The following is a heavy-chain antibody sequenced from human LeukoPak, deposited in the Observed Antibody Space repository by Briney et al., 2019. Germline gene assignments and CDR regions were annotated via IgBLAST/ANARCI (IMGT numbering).Heavy chain of an antibody. D-gene: IGHD1-26*01. CDR2: IYYSGST. J-gene: IGHJ4*02. V-gene: IGHV4-59*01. CDR3: ARGIGGANDY. Sequence: SETLSLTCTVSGGSISSYYWSWIRQPPGKGLEWVGYIYYSGSTNYNPSLKSRVTISVDTSKNQFSLKLSSVTAADTAVYYCARGIGGANDYWGQGTLVTVSS. CDR1: GGSISSYY.